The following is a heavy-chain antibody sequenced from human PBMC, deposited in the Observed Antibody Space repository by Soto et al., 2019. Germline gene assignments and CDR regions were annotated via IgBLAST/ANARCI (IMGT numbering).Heavy chain of an antibody. J-gene: IGHJ4*02. V-gene: IGHV4-39*01. CDR1: GGSISSSIYY. CDR2: IYYSGST. Sequence: TLSLTCTVSGGSISSSIYYWDWIRQPPGKGLEWIGSIYYSGSTYYNPSLKSRVTISVDTSKNQFSLKLSSVTAADTAVYYCAREPGRGYSYGYVDYWGQGTLVTVSS. D-gene: IGHD5-18*01. CDR3: AREPGRGYSYGYVDY.